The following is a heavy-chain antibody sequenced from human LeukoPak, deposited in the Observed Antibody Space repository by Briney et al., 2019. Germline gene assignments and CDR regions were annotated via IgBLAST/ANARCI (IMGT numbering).Heavy chain of an antibody. CDR2: ISSTSSYI. Sequence: GGSLRLSCAASGFPFNSYTMNWVRQAPGKGLEWLSSISSTSSYIYYADSVKGRFTISRDNAKNSLYLQMNSLRAEDTAVYYCASGSGSYRTPYYYMDVWGTGTTVTVSS. CDR1: GFPFNSYT. J-gene: IGHJ6*03. V-gene: IGHV3-21*01. CDR3: ASGSGSYRTPYYYMDV. D-gene: IGHD3-10*01.